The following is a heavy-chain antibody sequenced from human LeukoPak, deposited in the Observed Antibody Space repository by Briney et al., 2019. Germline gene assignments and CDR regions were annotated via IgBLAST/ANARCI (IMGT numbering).Heavy chain of an antibody. CDR2: FSGSGGST. Sequence: GGSLRLSCAASGFTFSSYAMTWVRQAPGKGLQWVSAFSGSGGSTYYADSVKGRFTISRDNSRNTLYLQMNSLRAEDTAVYYCARSGLSRFGFWGQGTLVTVSS. CDR3: ARSGLSRFGF. D-gene: IGHD2/OR15-2a*01. J-gene: IGHJ4*02. V-gene: IGHV3-23*01. CDR1: GFTFSSYA.